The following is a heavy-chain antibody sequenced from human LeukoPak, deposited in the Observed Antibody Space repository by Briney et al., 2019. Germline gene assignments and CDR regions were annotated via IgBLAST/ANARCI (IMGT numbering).Heavy chain of an antibody. V-gene: IGHV3-21*04. CDR2: ISSGSSYI. D-gene: IGHD6-13*01. CDR3: AKGGPAAAGFYYYYYMDV. Sequence: TTGGSLRLSCAASGFTFSRYNMNWVRQAPGKGLEWVSSISSGSSYIYYADSVKGRFTISRDNAKNSLYLQMNSLRAEDTAVYYCAKGGPAAAGFYYYYYMDVWGKGTTVTVSS. CDR1: GFTFSRYN. J-gene: IGHJ6*03.